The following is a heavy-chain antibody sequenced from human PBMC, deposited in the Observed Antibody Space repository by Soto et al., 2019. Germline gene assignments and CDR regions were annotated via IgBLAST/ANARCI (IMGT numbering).Heavy chain of an antibody. Sequence: SETLSLTCTVSGGSISSSSYYWGWIRQPPGKGLEWIGSIYYSGSTYYNPSLKSRVTISVDTSKNQFSLKLSSVTAADTAVYYCARLGDVLRFLEWSFYFDYWGQGTLVTVSS. D-gene: IGHD3-3*01. V-gene: IGHV4-39*01. CDR1: GGSISSSSYY. CDR2: IYYSGST. J-gene: IGHJ4*02. CDR3: ARLGDVLRFLEWSFYFDY.